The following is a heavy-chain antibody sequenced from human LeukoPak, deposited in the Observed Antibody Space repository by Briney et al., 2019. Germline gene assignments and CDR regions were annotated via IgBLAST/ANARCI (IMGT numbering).Heavy chain of an antibody. Sequence: ASVKVSCKASGHTFTTYYVHLVRQAPGQGLEWMGVINPSGDGTNYPQRFQGRVTLTRDTSTSTAYMELSSLRSEDTAVYYCARDSRYCSSTSCYEGGNWFDPWGQGTLVTVSS. V-gene: IGHV1-46*01. CDR3: ARDSRYCSSTSCYEGGNWFDP. J-gene: IGHJ5*02. CDR2: INPSGDGT. D-gene: IGHD2-2*01. CDR1: GHTFTTYY.